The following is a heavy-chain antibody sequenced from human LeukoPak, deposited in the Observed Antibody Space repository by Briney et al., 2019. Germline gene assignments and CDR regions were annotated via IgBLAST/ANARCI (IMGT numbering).Heavy chain of an antibody. D-gene: IGHD2-2*02. CDR1: GFTFSGSA. J-gene: IGHJ6*02. CDR3: TRHKERYCSSTSCYRVENYYGMDV. CDR2: IRSKANSYAT. Sequence: GGSLRFSCAASGFTFSGSAMHWVRQASGKGLEWVGRIRSKANSYATAYAASVKGRFTISRDDSKNTAYLQMNSLKAEDTAVYYCTRHKERYCSSTSCYRVENYYGMDVWGQGTTVTVSS. V-gene: IGHV3-73*01.